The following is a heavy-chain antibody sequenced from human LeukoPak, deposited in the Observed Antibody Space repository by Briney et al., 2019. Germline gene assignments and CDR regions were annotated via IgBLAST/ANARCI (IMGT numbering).Heavy chain of an antibody. J-gene: IGHJ5*02. Sequence: PSETLSLTCTVSGGSISSYYWSWIRQPPGKGLEWIVYIYYSENTNYNPSLKRRVTISVDTSKNQFSLKLSSVTAADTAMYYCARGMGGNWFDPWGQGTLVTVSS. CDR3: ARGMGGNWFDP. D-gene: IGHD2-8*01. V-gene: IGHV4-59*01. CDR2: IYYSENT. CDR1: GGSISSYY.